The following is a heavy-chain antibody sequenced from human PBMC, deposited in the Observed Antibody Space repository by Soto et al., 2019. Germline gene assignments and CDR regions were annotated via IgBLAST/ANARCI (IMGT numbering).Heavy chain of an antibody. D-gene: IGHD3-10*01. V-gene: IGHV3-53*01. CDR1: GFTVSGNY. CDR3: ASATYGSGSYYWFDP. CDR2: IYSGGST. J-gene: IGHJ5*02. Sequence: GGSLRLSCAASGFTVSGNYMSWVRQAPGKGLEWVSVIYSGGSTYYTDSVKGRFTISRDNSKNTLHLQMNSLRAEDTAVYFCASATYGSGSYYWFDPWGQGALVTVSS.